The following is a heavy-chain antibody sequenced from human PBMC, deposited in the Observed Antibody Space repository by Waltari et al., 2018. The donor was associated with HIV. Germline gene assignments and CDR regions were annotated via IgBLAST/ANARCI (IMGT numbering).Heavy chain of an antibody. J-gene: IGHJ5*02. V-gene: IGHV4-30-2*06. CDR3: ATIPWGDNYFDP. D-gene: IGHD3-16*01. CDR2: IYHSGNI. Sequence: QLQLQESGSGLVKPSQTLSLTCAVSGGSISNGGYSWSWIRQSPGKGLEWIGYIYHSGNICQSGRTHYNPSLRSRVTISIDISKNQFSLSLTSVTAADTAMYYCATIPWGDNYFDPWGQGTLVSVSS. CDR1: GGSISNGGYS.